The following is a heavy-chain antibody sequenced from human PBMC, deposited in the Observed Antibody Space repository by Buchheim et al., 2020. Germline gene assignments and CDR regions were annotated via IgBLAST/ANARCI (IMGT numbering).Heavy chain of an antibody. CDR1: GFTFSSYG. CDR2: ISYVGSNK. CDR3: ARGKIYMDV. Sequence: QVQLVESGGGVVQPGRSLRLSCAASGFTFSSYGMHWVRQAPGKGLEWVAVISYVGSNKYYADSVKGRFTISRDNSKNTLYLQMNSLRAEDTAVYYCARGKIYMDVWGKGTT. V-gene: IGHV3-30*03. J-gene: IGHJ6*03.